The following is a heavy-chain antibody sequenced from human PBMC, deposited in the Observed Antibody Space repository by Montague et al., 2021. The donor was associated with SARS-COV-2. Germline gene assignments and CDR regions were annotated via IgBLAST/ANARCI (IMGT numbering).Heavy chain of an antibody. V-gene: IGHV3-30-3*01. CDR1: GFTFSSYV. CDR3: ARDGSGYASNYFYVMDV. CDR2: MSYDGSNK. Sequence: SVILSCAASGFTFSSYVIHWVRQAPGKGLEWVAVMSYDGSNKYYXDSVKGRFTISRDNSRNTLSLQMNSLRSEDSAVYYCARDGSGYASNYFYVMDVWGQGTMVTVSS. J-gene: IGHJ6*02. D-gene: IGHD3-22*01.